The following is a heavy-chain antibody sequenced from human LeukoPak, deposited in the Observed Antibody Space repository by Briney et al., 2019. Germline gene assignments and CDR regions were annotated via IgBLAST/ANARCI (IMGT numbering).Heavy chain of an antibody. CDR2: IVVGSGNT. CDR3: ARGSYSSGWYGAFFDY. V-gene: IGHV1-58*01. D-gene: IGHD6-19*01. J-gene: IGHJ4*02. Sequence: GASVKVSCKASGFTFTSSAVQWVRQARGQRLEWIGWIVVGSGNTNYAQKFQERVTITRDMSTSTAYMELSSLRSEDTAVYYCARGSYSSGWYGAFFDYWGQGTLVTVSS. CDR1: GFTFTSSA.